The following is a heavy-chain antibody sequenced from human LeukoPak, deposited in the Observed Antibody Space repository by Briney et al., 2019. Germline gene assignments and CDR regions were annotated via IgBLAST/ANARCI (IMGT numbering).Heavy chain of an antibody. J-gene: IGHJ4*02. V-gene: IGHV1-18*01. CDR3: ARAGSGSGWYFDY. Sequence: VASVKVSCKASGYDFTSVGITWVRRAPGQGLEWMGWISPYNGNTRYVQKFQGRVAMTTDTSTTTAYMELRGLRFNDTAVYYCARAGSGSGWYFDYWGQGTLVTVSS. CDR2: ISPYNGNT. D-gene: IGHD6-19*01. CDR1: GYDFTSVG.